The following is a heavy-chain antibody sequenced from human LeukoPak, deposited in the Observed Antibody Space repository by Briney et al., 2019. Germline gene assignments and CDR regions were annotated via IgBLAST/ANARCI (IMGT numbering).Heavy chain of an antibody. D-gene: IGHD6-13*01. CDR2: IHDTRGT. CDR1: GGSMKNYY. CDR3: AGGIGYATSPADH. V-gene: IGHV4-59*01. Sequence: SETLSLTCTVSGGSMKNYYWSWIRQPPGKGLEWIGYIHDTRGTNYNPYLKSRVTMSLDTSKNHFSLSLNSVTAADTAVHFCAGGIGYATSPADHLGQGTLVIVSS. J-gene: IGHJ5*02.